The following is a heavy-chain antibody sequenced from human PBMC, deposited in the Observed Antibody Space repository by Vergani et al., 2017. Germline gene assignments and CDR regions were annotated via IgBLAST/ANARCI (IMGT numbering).Heavy chain of an antibody. CDR2: IFSNDEK. D-gene: IGHD6-13*01. Sequence: QVTLKESGPVLVKPTETLTLTCTVFGFPLSNARMGVSWIRQPPGKALEWLAHIFSNDEKFYSTSLKSRLTSSKDTSKSHVVLTMANMNPVDTAKYYCAQLGGSGYSSSWYGRNYYGMDVWGQGTTVTVSS. CDR3: AQLGGSGYSSSWYGRNYYGMDV. V-gene: IGHV2-26*01. CDR1: GFPLSNARMG. J-gene: IGHJ6*02.